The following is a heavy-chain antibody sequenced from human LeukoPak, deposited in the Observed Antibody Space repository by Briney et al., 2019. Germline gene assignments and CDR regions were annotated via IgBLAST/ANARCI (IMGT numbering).Heavy chain of an antibody. V-gene: IGHV3-43*02. CDR1: GFSFDDYA. J-gene: IGHJ4*02. CDR3: AKDTGITPSGISGSFDF. CDR2: ISGDGDST. Sequence: GGSLRLSCAASGFSFDDYAMHWVRQAPGKGLEWVSLISGDGDSTYYADSVKGRFTISRDNSKDSLYLQMNSLRTEDTALYYCAKDTGITPSGISGSFDFWGQGTLVTVSS. D-gene: IGHD6-13*01.